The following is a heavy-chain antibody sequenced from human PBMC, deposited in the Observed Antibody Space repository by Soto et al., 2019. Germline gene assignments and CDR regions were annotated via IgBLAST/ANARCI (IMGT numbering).Heavy chain of an antibody. CDR3: AHRTGFDY. J-gene: IGHJ4*02. V-gene: IGHV3-23*01. CDR1: GFTFSSYD. CDR2: ISASGAGT. Sequence: EVQLLESGGGLVQPGGSLRLSCAASGFTFSSYDMSWVRQAPGEGLEWVSTISASGAGTDYADSVKGRFTISRDNSKNTLYLQMNSLRAEDTAVYYCAHRTGFDYWGQGTLLTVSS. D-gene: IGHD3-9*01.